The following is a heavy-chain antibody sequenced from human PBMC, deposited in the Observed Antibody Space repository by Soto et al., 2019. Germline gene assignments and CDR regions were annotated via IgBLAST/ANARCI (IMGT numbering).Heavy chain of an antibody. CDR1: GFTFSSYA. D-gene: IGHD1-26*01. CDR3: AKAKYSGSYYGADADYYYGMDV. CDR2: ISGSGGST. Sequence: TGGSLRLSCAASGFTFSSYAMSWVRQAPGKGLEWVSAISGSGGSTYYADSVKGRFTISRDNSKNTLYLQMNSLRAEDTAVYYCAKAKYSGSYYGADADYYYGMDVWGQGTTVTVSS. J-gene: IGHJ6*02. V-gene: IGHV3-23*01.